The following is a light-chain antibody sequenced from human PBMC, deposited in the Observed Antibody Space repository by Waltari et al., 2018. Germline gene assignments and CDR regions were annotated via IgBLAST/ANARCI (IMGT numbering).Light chain of an antibody. Sequence: DIQMTQSPSSLSASVGDRVTITCRASQGINNYLAWYQQRAGKAPKVLIYAASILQSGVPSRFSGSGSGTDVTLTISSLQPEDVATYYCQKCFSAPYTFGQGTKLEI. J-gene: IGKJ2*01. V-gene: IGKV1-27*01. CDR2: AAS. CDR3: QKCFSAPYT. CDR1: QGINNY.